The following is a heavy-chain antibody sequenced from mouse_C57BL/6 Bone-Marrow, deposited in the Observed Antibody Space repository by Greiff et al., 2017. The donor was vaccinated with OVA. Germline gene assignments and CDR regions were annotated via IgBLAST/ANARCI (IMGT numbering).Heavy chain of an antibody. CDR2: ISSGGSYT. V-gene: IGHV5-6*01. CDR1: GFTFSSYG. Sequence: EVKVVESGGDLVKPGGSLKLSCAASGFTFSSYGMSWVRQTPDKRLEWVATISSGGSYTYYPDSVKGRFTISRGNAKNTLYLQMSSVKSEDTAMDYCARHGDYGSFFDYWGQGTTLTVSS. D-gene: IGHD1-1*01. J-gene: IGHJ2*01. CDR3: ARHGDYGSFFDY.